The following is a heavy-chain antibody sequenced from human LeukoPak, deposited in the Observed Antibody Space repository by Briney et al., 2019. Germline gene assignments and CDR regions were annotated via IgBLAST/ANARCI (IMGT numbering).Heavy chain of an antibody. CDR2: IKQDGSEK. J-gene: IGHJ5*02. CDR3: AKDLSIHYDSRGFDP. D-gene: IGHD3-22*01. Sequence: PGGSLRLSCAASEFTFSSYWMTWVRQAPGKGLEWVANIKQDGSEKFYVDSVKGRFTISRDNAKNSLYLQMNSLRAEDTAVYYCAKDLSIHYDSRGFDPWGQGTLVTVSS. V-gene: IGHV3-7*05. CDR1: EFTFSSYW.